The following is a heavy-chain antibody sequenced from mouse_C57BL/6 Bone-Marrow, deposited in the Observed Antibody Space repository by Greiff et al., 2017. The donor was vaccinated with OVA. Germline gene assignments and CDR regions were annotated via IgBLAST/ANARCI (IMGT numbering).Heavy chain of an antibody. V-gene: IGHV2-5*01. CDR2: IWRGGST. CDR1: GFSLTSYG. Sequence: QVQLQQSGPGLVQPSQSLSITCTVSGFSLTSYGVHWVRQSPGKGLEWLGVIWRGGSTDYNAAFMSRLSITKDNSKSQVFFKMNSLQADDTAIYYCAKKEDYYGSRRYFDVWGTGTTVTVSS. CDR3: AKKEDYYGSRRYFDV. J-gene: IGHJ1*03. D-gene: IGHD1-1*01.